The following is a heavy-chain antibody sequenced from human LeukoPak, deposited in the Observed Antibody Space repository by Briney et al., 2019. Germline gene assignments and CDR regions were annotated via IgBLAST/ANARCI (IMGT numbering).Heavy chain of an antibody. CDR1: GYTFTSYY. J-gene: IGHJ4*02. CDR3: ARGYISVSPFDS. D-gene: IGHD5-18*01. CDR2: INPSGGST. Sequence: ASVKVSCKASGYTFTSYYIYWVRQAPGQGLEWMGIINPSGGSTSYAQKFQGRVTMTRDTSTSTVYMELSSLRSEDTAVYYWARGYISVSPFDSWGQGTLVTVSS. V-gene: IGHV1-46*01.